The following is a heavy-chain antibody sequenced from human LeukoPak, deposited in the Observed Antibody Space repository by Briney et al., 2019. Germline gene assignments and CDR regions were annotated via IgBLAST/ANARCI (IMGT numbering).Heavy chain of an antibody. CDR1: GFTFSSYS. D-gene: IGHD6-13*01. CDR3: ARAPSSYSSSWYSYYYYGMDV. CDR2: ISSSSSTI. Sequence: PGGSLRLSCAASGFTFSSYSMNWVRQAPGKGLEWVSYISSSSSTIYYADSVKGRFTISRDNAKNSLYLQMNSLRAEDTAVYYCARAPSSYSSSWYSYYYYGMDVWGQGTTVTVSS. V-gene: IGHV3-48*04. J-gene: IGHJ6*02.